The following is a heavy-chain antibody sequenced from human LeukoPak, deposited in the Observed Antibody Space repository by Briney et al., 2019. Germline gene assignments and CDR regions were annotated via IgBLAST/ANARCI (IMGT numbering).Heavy chain of an antibody. CDR1: GGTFSSYA. CDR2: IIPIFGTA. D-gene: IGHD2-15*01. J-gene: IGHJ4*02. V-gene: IGHV1-69*13. Sequence: SVKVSCKASGGTFSSYAISWVRQAPGQGLEWMGGIIPIFGTANYAQKFQGRVTITADESTSTAYMELSSLRSEDTAVYYCARVYCSGGSCYLGRVLGLDYWGQGTLVTVSS. CDR3: ARVYCSGGSCYLGRVLGLDY.